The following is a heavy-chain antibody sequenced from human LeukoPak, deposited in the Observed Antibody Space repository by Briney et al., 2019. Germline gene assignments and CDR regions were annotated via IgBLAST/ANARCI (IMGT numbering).Heavy chain of an antibody. Sequence: PSETLSLTCTVSGGSISSNSYYWGWIRQPPGKGLEWIGSIYYSGTTYYNPSLKSRVTISVDTSKNQFSLNLSSMTAADTAVYWCARRHSSGWYPFDYWGQGTLVTVSS. J-gene: IGHJ4*02. CDR3: ARRHSSGWYPFDY. V-gene: IGHV4-39*01. CDR2: IYYSGTT. CDR1: GGSISSNSYY. D-gene: IGHD6-19*01.